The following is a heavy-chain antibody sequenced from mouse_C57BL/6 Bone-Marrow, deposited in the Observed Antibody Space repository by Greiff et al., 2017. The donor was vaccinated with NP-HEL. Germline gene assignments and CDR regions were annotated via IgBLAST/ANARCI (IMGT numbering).Heavy chain of an antibody. CDR2: IYPGDGDT. D-gene: IGHD2-10*02. Sequence: QVQLQQSGPELVKPGASVKISCKASGYAFSSSWMNWVKQRPGKGLEWIGRIYPGDGDTNYNGKFKGKATLTADKSSSTAYMQLSSLTSEDSAVYFCARGGILEDYWGQGTTLTVSS. CDR1: GYAFSSSW. V-gene: IGHV1-82*01. J-gene: IGHJ2*01. CDR3: ARGGILEDY.